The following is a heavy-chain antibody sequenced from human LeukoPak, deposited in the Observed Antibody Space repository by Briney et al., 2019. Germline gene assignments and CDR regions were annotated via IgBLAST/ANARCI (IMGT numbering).Heavy chain of an antibody. CDR1: GYTFTGYY. Sequence: GASVKVSCKASGYTFTGYYMHWVRQAPGQGLEWMGGFDPEDGETIYAQKFQGRVTMTEDTSTDTAYMELSSLRSEDTAVYYCATVGYCSGGSCFDAFDIWGQGTMVTVSS. J-gene: IGHJ3*02. V-gene: IGHV1-24*01. CDR3: ATVGYCSGGSCFDAFDI. D-gene: IGHD2-15*01. CDR2: FDPEDGET.